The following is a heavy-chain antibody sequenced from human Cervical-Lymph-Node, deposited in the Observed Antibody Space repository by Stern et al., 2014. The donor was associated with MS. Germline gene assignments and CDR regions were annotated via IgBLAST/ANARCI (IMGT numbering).Heavy chain of an antibody. CDR2: ISYDGSKK. D-gene: IGHD6-6*01. Sequence: VQLVESGGGVVQPGKSLRLSCAASGFTFSSYGMHWVRQAPGKGLEWVAVISYDGSKKHYADSVKGRFTISRDNSKNTLYLHINSLRTDDTAVYYCANRDLYSISTLDHWGQGTLVIVSS. J-gene: IGHJ4*02. CDR3: ANRDLYSISTLDH. CDR1: GFTFSSYG. V-gene: IGHV3-30*06.